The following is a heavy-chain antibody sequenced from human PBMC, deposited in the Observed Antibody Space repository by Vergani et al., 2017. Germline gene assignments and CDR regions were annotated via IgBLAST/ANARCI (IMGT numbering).Heavy chain of an antibody. CDR1: GFIFSDFH. CDR3: AGYRSGWSLAQYFGDY. V-gene: IGHV3-11*04. D-gene: IGHD6-19*01. CDR2: SSNSGSTI. Sequence: QVQLVESGGGLVKPGGSLRLSCAASGFIFSDFHMSWIRQAPGKGLEWVSYSSNSGSTIYYAESVKGRFTISRDNAKNSLYMQMNSLRAEATAVYYCAGYRSGWSLAQYFGDYWGQGAQVTVSS. J-gene: IGHJ4*02.